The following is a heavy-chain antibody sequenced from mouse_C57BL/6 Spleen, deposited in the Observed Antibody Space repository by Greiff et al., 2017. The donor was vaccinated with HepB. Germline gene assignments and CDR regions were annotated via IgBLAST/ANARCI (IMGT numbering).Heavy chain of an antibody. Sequence: SGAELVRPGTSVKMSCKASGYTFTNYWIGWAKQRPGHGLEWIGDIYPGGGYTNYNEKFKGKATLTADKSSSTAYMQFSSLTSEDSAIYYCARGYYGSSWGDYWGQGTSVTVSS. V-gene: IGHV1-63*01. D-gene: IGHD1-1*01. CDR2: IYPGGGYT. J-gene: IGHJ4*01. CDR3: ARGYYGSSWGDY. CDR1: GYTFTNYW.